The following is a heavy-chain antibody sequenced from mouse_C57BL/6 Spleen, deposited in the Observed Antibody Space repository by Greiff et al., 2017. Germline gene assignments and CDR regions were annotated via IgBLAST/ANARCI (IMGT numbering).Heavy chain of an antibody. J-gene: IGHJ4*01. V-gene: IGHV5-4*01. CDR3: ARDKGGVYAMDY. CDR1: GFTFSSYA. CDR2: ISDGGSYT. Sequence: EVQLVESGGGLVKPGGSLKLSCAASGFTFSSYAMSWVRQTPEKRLEWVATISDGGSYTYYPDNVKGRFTISRDNAKNNLYLQMSHLKSEDTAMYYCARDKGGVYAMDYWGQGTSVTVSS.